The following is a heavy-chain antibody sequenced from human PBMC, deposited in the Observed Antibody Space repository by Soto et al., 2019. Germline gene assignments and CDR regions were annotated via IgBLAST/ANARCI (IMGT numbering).Heavy chain of an antibody. J-gene: IGHJ4*02. CDR2: INSDGSST. Sequence: EVQLVESGGGLAQPGGSLRVSCAASGFSFSNYLMHWVRQVPGKGLVWVSRINSDGSSTNYADSVKGRFTISRDNAKNTLNLEMSSLRAEDTAVYFCPRGRGSSGWYFDYWGQGTLVTVSS. CDR1: GFSFSNYL. D-gene: IGHD6-19*01. V-gene: IGHV3-74*01. CDR3: PRGRGSSGWYFDY.